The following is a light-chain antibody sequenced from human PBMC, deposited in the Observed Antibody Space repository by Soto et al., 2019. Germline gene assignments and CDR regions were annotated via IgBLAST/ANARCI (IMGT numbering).Light chain of an antibody. J-gene: IGLJ2*01. CDR2: SHN. Sequence: QSVLTHPPSASGSPGQRVTISCSGGNSNIGSRPVSWYQQVPGTAPKLLIYSHNQRPSGVPDRFSASKSGTSASLAISGLQSEDEADYYCAAWDDSLNDVLFGGGTKLTVL. CDR3: AAWDDSLNDVL. V-gene: IGLV1-44*01. CDR1: NSNIGSRP.